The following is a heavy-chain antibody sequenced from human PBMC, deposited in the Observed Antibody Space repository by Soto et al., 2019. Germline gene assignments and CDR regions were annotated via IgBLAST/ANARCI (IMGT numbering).Heavy chain of an antibody. J-gene: IGHJ4*02. CDR3: AHSPPSYGDYDY. V-gene: IGHV2-5*02. D-gene: IGHD4-17*01. Sequence: QITLKESGPTLVKPTQTLTLTCTFSGFSLSTSGVGVGWIRQPPGKALEWLALIYWDDDKRYSPSLKSRLTIXKXXSKTQVVLTTTNMDPVDTATYYCAHSPPSYGDYDYWGQGTLVTVSS. CDR2: IYWDDDK. CDR1: GFSLSTSGVG.